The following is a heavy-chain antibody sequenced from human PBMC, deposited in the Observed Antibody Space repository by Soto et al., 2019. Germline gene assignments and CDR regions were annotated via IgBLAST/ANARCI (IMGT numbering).Heavy chain of an antibody. CDR1: SGSISSSNW. CDR2: IYRSGST. J-gene: IGHJ3*02. D-gene: IGHD6-13*01. CDR3: ARVDSSSWYRSNDAFDI. Sequence: QVQLQESGPGLVKPSGTLSLTCAVSSGSISSSNWWSWVRQPPGKGLEWIGEIYRSGSTNYNPSLKSRVTISVAKSKNQFSLKLSSVTAADTAVYYCARVDSSSWYRSNDAFDIWGQGTMVTVSS. V-gene: IGHV4-4*02.